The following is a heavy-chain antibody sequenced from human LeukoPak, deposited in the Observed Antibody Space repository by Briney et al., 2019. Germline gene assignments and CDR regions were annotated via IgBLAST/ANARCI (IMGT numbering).Heavy chain of an antibody. J-gene: IGHJ4*02. D-gene: IGHD6-19*01. Sequence: SQTLSLTCAISGDGVSSKSAAWNWIRQSPSRGLEWLGRTYYRSRWYNDYAESVKSRMTINPDTSKNQFSLQLNSVAPEDTAVYYCAREEDYSSGWLTDWGQGTLVIVSS. CDR2: TYYRSRWYN. V-gene: IGHV6-1*01. CDR1: GDGVSSKSAA. CDR3: AREEDYSSGWLTD.